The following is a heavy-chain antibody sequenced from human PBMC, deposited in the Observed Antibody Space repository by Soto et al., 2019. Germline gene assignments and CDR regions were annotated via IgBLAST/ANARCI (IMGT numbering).Heavy chain of an antibody. CDR3: ARVRVLRYFDWLLREFDY. CDR1: GGSFIGYY. V-gene: IGHV4-34*01. CDR2: INHSGST. J-gene: IGHJ4*02. D-gene: IGHD3-9*01. Sequence: SETLSLTCAVYGGSFIGYYWSWIRQPPGKGLEWIGEINHSGSTNYNPSLKSRVTISVDTSKNQFSLKLSSVTAADTAVYYCARVRVLRYFDWLLREFDYWGQGTLVTVSS.